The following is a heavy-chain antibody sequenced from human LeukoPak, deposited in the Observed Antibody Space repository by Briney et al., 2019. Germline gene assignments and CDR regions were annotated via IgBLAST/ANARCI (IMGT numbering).Heavy chain of an antibody. CDR2: ISGSGGST. V-gene: IGHV3-23*01. CDR3: AREVGSSWRGIDY. Sequence: GGSLRLSCAASGFTFSSYAMSWVRQAPGKGLEWVSAISGSGGSTYYADSVKGRFTISRDNAKNSLYLQMNSLRAEDTAVYYCAREVGSSWRGIDYWGQGTLVTVSS. J-gene: IGHJ4*02. D-gene: IGHD6-13*01. CDR1: GFTFSSYA.